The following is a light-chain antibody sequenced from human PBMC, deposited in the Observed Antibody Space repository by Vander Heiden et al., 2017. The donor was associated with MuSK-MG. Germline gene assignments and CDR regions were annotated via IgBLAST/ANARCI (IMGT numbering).Light chain of an antibody. CDR1: KIGSKS. CDR2: ADT. V-gene: IGLV3-21*02. CDR3: QVWDSSTLHLYV. J-gene: IGLJ1*01. Sequence: SYVLTQAPSVSVAPGQTATITCGGDKIGSKSVHWYQQRSGQGSVLVVYADTYRPSGIPERFSGSNSGDMATLTINGVEAGDEADYYCQVWDSSTLHLYVFGDGTRVTVL.